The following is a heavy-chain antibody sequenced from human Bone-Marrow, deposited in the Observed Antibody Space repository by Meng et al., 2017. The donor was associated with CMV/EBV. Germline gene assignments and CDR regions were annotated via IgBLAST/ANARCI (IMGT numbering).Heavy chain of an antibody. CDR1: GYTFTGYY. J-gene: IGHJ4*02. V-gene: IGHV1-69*10. D-gene: IGHD3-3*01. CDR3: AIRPYFGVVTTDY. Sequence: SVKVSCKASGYTFTGYYMHWVRQAPGQGLEWMGGIIPILGIANYAQKFQGRVTITADKSTSTAYMELSSLRSEDTAVYYCAIRPYFGVVTTDYWGQGTRVTGSS. CDR2: IIPILGIA.